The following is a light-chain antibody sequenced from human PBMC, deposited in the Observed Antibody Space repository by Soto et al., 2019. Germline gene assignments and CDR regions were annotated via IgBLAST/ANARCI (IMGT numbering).Light chain of an antibody. CDR2: DAS. J-gene: IGKJ4*01. CDR1: QSINRY. CDR3: QQRSSWPLT. V-gene: IGKV3-11*01. Sequence: EIVLTQSPATLSLSPGERATLSCRASQSINRYLTWYAQKPGQAPRLLIYDASSRATGIPARFSGSGSGTDFTLAISSLEPEDFAVYYCQQRSSWPLTFGGGTKVEIK.